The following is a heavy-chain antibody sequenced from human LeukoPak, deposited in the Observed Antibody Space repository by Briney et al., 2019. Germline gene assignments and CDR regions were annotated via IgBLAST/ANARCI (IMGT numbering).Heavy chain of an antibody. V-gene: IGHV3-48*01. J-gene: IGHJ4*02. D-gene: IGHD5-12*01. CDR2: ISSRSDTI. Sequence: PGGSLRLSCAASGFTFSSYSMNWVRQAPGKGLEWVSYISSRSDTIKYADSVRGRFIISRDNAKNSLYLQMNSLRAEDTALYYCAKVTGYSGYDGSFDYWGQGTLVTVSS. CDR1: GFTFSSYS. CDR3: AKVTGYSGYDGSFDY.